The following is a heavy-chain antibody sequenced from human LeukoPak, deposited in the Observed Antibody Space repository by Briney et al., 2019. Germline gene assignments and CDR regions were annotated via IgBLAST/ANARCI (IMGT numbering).Heavy chain of an antibody. CDR1: GYTFTGYY. D-gene: IGHD1-26*01. CDR3: ARDMWELAWGYYYYYYMDV. CDR2: IDPNSGGT. J-gene: IGHJ6*03. Sequence: ASVKVSCKASGYTFTGYYMHWVRQAPGQGLEWMGWIDPNSGGTNYAQKFQGRVTMTRDTSISTAYMELSRLRSDDTAVYYCARDMWELAWGYYYYYYMDVWGKGTTVTISS. V-gene: IGHV1-2*02.